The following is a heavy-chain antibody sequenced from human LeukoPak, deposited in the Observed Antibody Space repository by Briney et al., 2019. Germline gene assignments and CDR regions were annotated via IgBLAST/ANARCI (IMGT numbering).Heavy chain of an antibody. CDR2: IYYSGST. V-gene: IGHV4-59*01. J-gene: IGHJ5*02. CDR3: AREVAGNNWFDP. D-gene: IGHD5-12*01. CDR1: GGSLSSSY. Sequence: SETLSLTCTVSGGSLSSSYWSWIRQPPGRGLEWIGYIYYSGSTNYNPSLKSRVTMSVDPSQNQFSLKVSSVTAADAAVYFCAREVAGNNWFDPWGQGILVTVSS.